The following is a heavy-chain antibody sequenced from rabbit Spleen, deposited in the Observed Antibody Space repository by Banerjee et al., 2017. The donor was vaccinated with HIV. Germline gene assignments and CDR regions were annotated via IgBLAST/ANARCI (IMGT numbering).Heavy chain of an antibody. CDR3: ARNGAGSNYAFNF. V-gene: IGHV1S40*01. Sequence: QSLEESGGDLVKPEGSLTLTCTASGFSFSAYYYMCWVRQAPGKGLEWIACIYGGRAGTTYSASWAKGRFTISKTSSTTVTLQMTSLTAADTATYFCARNGAGSNYAFNFWGQGTLVTVS. J-gene: IGHJ6*01. D-gene: IGHD8-1*01. CDR2: IYGGRAGTT. CDR1: GFSFSAYYY.